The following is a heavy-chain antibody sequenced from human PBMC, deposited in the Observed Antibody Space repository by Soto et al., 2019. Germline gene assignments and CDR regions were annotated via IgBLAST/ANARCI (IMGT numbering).Heavy chain of an antibody. CDR3: AKDRGDIVVVPADNWFDP. Sequence: PGGSLRLSCAASGFTFSSYAMSWVRQAPGKGLEWVSAISGSGGSTYYADSVKGRFTISRDNSKNTLYLQMNSLRAEDTAVYYYAKDRGDIVVVPADNWFDPWGQGTLVTVSS. D-gene: IGHD2-2*01. CDR2: ISGSGGST. V-gene: IGHV3-23*01. CDR1: GFTFSSYA. J-gene: IGHJ5*02.